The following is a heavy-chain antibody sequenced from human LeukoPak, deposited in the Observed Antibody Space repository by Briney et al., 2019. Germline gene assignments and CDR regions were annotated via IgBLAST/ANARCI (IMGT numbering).Heavy chain of an antibody. J-gene: IGHJ5*02. CDR1: GFTFSSYG. V-gene: IGHV3-30*18. CDR2: ISYDGSNK. D-gene: IGHD6-13*01. CDR3: AKRSSSWYPNWFDP. Sequence: GRSLRLSCAASGFTFSSYGMHWVRQAPGKGLEWVAVISYDGSNKYYADSVKGRFTISRDNSKNTLYLQMNSLRAEDTAVYYCAKRSSSWYPNWFDPWGQGTLVTVSS.